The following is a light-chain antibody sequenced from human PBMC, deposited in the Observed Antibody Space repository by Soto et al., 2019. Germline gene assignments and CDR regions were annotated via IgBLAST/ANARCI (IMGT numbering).Light chain of an antibody. CDR2: NNL. CDR3: QSFDSSRSAYV. CDR1: SSNFGAGYE. J-gene: IGLJ1*01. Sequence: QSVLTQPPSVSGAPGQRVTISCTGSSSNFGAGYEVHWYKQLPGAAPTLVIFNNLNRPSGVPERFSGSKSDTSASLVSSGLQAEDEADYYCQSFDSSRSAYVFGSGTTLTV. V-gene: IGLV1-40*01.